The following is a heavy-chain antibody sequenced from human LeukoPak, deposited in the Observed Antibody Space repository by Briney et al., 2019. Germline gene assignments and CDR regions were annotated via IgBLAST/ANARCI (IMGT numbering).Heavy chain of an antibody. D-gene: IGHD5-24*01. CDR2: IKYDGSEE. CDR3: ARILSEMAYNSWPNFDS. J-gene: IGHJ4*02. V-gene: IGHV3-7*01. Sequence: PGGSLRLSCVGSGFTFSTYWMSWVRQAPGRGLEWVASIKYDGSEEFFVGSVEGRFSISRDNAKNSVFLQMNSLRAEDTAFYYCARILSEMAYNSWPNFDSWGQGALVTVSS. CDR1: GFTFSTYW.